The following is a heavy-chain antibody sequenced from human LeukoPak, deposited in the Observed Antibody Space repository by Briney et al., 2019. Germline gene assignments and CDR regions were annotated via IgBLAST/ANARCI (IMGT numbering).Heavy chain of an antibody. V-gene: IGHV4-59*08. J-gene: IGHJ4*02. Sequence: SETLSLTCTVSGGSISSYYWSWIRQPPGKGLEWIGYIYYSGSTNYNPSLKSRVTISVDTSKNQFSLKLSSVTAADTAVYYCARIPGIAAAGSWFDYWGQGTLVTVSS. D-gene: IGHD6-13*01. CDR1: GGSISSYY. CDR3: ARIPGIAAAGSWFDY. CDR2: IYYSGST.